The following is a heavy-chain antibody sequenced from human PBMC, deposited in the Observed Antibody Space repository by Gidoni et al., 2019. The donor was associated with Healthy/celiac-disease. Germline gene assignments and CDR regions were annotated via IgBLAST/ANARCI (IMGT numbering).Heavy chain of an antibody. Sequence: EVQLVESVGGLVQPGGSLRLSCSASGFTFSSYAMHWFRQAPGKGLEYVSAISSNGGSTYYADSVKCRFTISRDNSKNTLYLQMSSLRAEDTAVYYCVKDLGDYYDSSGYYLQGAFDIWGQGTMVTVSS. D-gene: IGHD3-22*01. CDR1: GFTFSSYA. J-gene: IGHJ3*02. CDR3: VKDLGDYYDSSGYYLQGAFDI. CDR2: ISSNGGST. V-gene: IGHV3-64D*09.